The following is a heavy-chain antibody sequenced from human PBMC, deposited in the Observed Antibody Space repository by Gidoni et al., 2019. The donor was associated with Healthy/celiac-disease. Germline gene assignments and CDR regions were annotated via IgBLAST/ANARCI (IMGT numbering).Heavy chain of an antibody. V-gene: IGHV3-48*03. J-gene: IGHJ6*02. Sequence: GLVQPGGSLRLSCAASGVTFSSYEMNWVRQAPGKGLEWVSYISSSGSTIYYADSVKGRFTISRDNAKNLLYLQMNSLRAEDTAVYYCARENYDILTGYFSPNFADVWGQGTTVTVSS. CDR2: ISSSGSTI. D-gene: IGHD3-9*01. CDR3: ARENYDILTGYFSPNFADV. CDR1: GVTFSSYE.